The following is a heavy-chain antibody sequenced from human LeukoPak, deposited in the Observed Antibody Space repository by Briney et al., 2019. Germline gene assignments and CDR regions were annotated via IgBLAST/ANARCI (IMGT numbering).Heavy chain of an antibody. Sequence: PGGSLRLSCAASGFTFSSYGISWVRQAPGKGLEWVSAISGSGGGTYYADSVKGRFTISRDNLKSTLYLQMNSLRADDTAVYHCARPYSSSRWINAFDIWAKGQWSPSLQ. CDR1: GFTFSSYG. CDR3: ARPYSSSRWINAFDI. V-gene: IGHV3-23*01. CDR2: ISGSGGGT. J-gene: IGHJ3*02. D-gene: IGHD6-13*01.